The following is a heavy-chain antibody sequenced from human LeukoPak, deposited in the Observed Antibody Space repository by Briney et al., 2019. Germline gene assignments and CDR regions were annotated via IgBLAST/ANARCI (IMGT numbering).Heavy chain of an antibody. V-gene: IGHV4-39*01. CDR1: GGSISSSSYY. CDR3: ARQGITIFGPLDP. Sequence: PSETLSLTCTVSGGSISSSSYYWGWIRQPPGKGLEWIGSIYYSGSTYYNPSLKSRVTISVDTSKNQFSLKLSSVTAADTAVYYCARQGITIFGPLDPWGQGTLVTVSS. D-gene: IGHD3-3*01. J-gene: IGHJ5*02. CDR2: IYYSGST.